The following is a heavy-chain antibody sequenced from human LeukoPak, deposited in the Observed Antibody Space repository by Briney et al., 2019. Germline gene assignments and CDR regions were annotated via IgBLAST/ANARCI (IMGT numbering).Heavy chain of an antibody. Sequence: SETLSLTCTVSGGSISNYYWSWIRQPAGKGLEWIGRIYTSGSTNYNPSLKSRVTMSVDTSKNQFSLKLSSVTAADTAVYYCARDSPSGPINWFDPWGQGTLVTVSS. CDR1: GGSISNYY. J-gene: IGHJ5*02. D-gene: IGHD3-10*01. V-gene: IGHV4-4*07. CDR2: IYTSGST. CDR3: ARDSPSGPINWFDP.